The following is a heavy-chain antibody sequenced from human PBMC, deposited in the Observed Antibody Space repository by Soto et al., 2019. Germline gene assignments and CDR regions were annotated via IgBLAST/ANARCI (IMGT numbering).Heavy chain of an antibody. CDR1: GYTFTGYY. CDR3: ARVPRTRTTVATPNY. Sequence: ASVKVSCKASGYTFTGYYVHWVRQAPGQGLEWMGWINPNSGDTYLAQRFQGRVTMNRDTSIGTAYMELRGLTSDDTAVYYCARVPRTRTTVATPNYWGQGTLVTVSS. D-gene: IGHD4-17*01. CDR2: INPNSGDT. V-gene: IGHV1-2*02. J-gene: IGHJ4*02.